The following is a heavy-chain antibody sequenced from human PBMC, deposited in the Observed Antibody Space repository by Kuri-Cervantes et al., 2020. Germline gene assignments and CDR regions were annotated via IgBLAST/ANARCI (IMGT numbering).Heavy chain of an antibody. CDR2: FYTGGST. CDR1: GFTISSNY. CDR3: ARRISGDHYYFDY. Sequence: GGSLRLSCAASGFTISSNYMSWVRQAPGKGLEWVSVFYTGGSTFYADSVKGRFTISRDNAKNSLYLQMNSLRAEDTALYYCARRISGDHYYFDYWGQGTLVTVSS. D-gene: IGHD4-17*01. V-gene: IGHV3-53*01. J-gene: IGHJ4*02.